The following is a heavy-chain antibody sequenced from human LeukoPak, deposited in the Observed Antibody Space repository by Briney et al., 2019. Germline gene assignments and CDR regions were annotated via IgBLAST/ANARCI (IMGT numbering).Heavy chain of an antibody. J-gene: IGHJ4*02. CDR3: AKGLWIQLWHAPFDY. CDR1: GFTFSSYA. D-gene: IGHD5-18*01. V-gene: IGHV3-23*01. CDR2: ISGSGGST. Sequence: PGGSLRLSCAASGFTFSSYAMSWVRQAPGKGLEWVSAISGSGGSTYYADSVKGRFTISRDNSKNTLYLQMNSLRAEDTAVYYCAKGLWIQLWHAPFDYWGQGTLVTVSS.